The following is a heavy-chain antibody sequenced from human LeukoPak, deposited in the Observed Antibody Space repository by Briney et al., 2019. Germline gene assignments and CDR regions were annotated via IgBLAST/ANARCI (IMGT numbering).Heavy chain of an antibody. CDR3: AKGEGYYYGMDV. CDR1: GFTFSSYS. V-gene: IGHV3-48*01. Sequence: GGSLRLSCVASGFTFSSYSMNWVRQAPGKGLEWVSYISSSNSTIYYADSVKGRFTISRDNAKNSLYLQMNSLRAEDTAVYYCAKGEGYYYGMDVWGQGTTVTVSS. D-gene: IGHD1-26*01. J-gene: IGHJ6*02. CDR2: ISSSNSTI.